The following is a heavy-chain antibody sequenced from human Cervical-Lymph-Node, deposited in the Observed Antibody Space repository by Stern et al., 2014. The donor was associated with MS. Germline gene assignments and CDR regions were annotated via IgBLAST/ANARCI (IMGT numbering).Heavy chain of an antibody. CDR2: VNPTDGRT. V-gene: IGHV1-46*03. D-gene: IGHD4-17*01. J-gene: IGHJ1*01. CDR3: ANPLPYAN. CDR1: GDPFARYP. Sequence: QVQLVQSGSEVRKPGASVTVSCKASGDPFARYPIHCLRQAPGPQTVWMRIVNPTDGRTTYAQTFQGRVTMTRDTSTRTVYMELSSLRVEDTAMYFCANPLPYANWGQGTRVTVSS.